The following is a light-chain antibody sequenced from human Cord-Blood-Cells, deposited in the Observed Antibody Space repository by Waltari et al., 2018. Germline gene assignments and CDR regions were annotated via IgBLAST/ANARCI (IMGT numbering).Light chain of an antibody. CDR1: QSISSY. Sequence: DIQMTQSPSSLSASVGDRVTITCRASQSISSYLNWYQQKPGKAPRLLIYAASSLQSEVPSRVSGSGSGTDCTLSLSSLQPEDFATYYCQQSYSTPHTFGGGTKVEIK. V-gene: IGKV1-39*01. CDR3: QQSYSTPHT. J-gene: IGKJ4*01. CDR2: AAS.